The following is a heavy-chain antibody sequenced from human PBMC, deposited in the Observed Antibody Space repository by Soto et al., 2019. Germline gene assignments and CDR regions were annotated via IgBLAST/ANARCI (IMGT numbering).Heavy chain of an antibody. CDR1: EKSSRNDGW. V-gene: IGHV4-4*02. Sequence: PFVILSLRGVVSEKSSRNDGWWSRVRQPPGQGLEWIGEVHHTKGALYNPALRSRVTVSADLFNSKIFLEVHSLGAAYSAVYYCARAGSWILDSWGQGTPVTV. CDR2: VHHTKGA. D-gene: IGHD1-1*01. J-gene: IGHJ4*02. CDR3: ARAGSWILDS.